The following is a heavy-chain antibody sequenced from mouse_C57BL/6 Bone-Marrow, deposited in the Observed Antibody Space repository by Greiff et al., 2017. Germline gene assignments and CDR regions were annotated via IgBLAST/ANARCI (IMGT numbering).Heavy chain of an antibody. J-gene: IGHJ2*01. V-gene: IGHV5-4*01. CDR2: ISDGGSYT. D-gene: IGHD1-1*01. Sequence: EVMLVESGGGLVKPGGSLTLSCAASGFTFSSYAMSWVRQTPEKRLEWVATISDGGSYTYYPANVKGRFTISRDNAKNNLYLQMSHLKSEDTAMYYCAREEGYYYGSSLDYWGQGTTLTVSS. CDR3: AREEGYYYGSSLDY. CDR1: GFTFSSYA.